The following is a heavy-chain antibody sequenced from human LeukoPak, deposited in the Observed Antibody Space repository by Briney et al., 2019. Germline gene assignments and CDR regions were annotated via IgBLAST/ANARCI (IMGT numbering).Heavy chain of an antibody. J-gene: IGHJ4*02. Sequence: PGGSLRLSCAASGFSFNTYWMSWVRQAPGKGLEWVANIKQDGSEKHYVDSVKGRFTISRDNAKSSLDLQMNSLRAEDTAVYYCVRIVTGGYSYVDCWGQGTLVTVSS. CDR1: GFSFNTYW. V-gene: IGHV3-7*01. CDR3: VRIVTGGYSYVDC. D-gene: IGHD5-18*01. CDR2: IKQDGSEK.